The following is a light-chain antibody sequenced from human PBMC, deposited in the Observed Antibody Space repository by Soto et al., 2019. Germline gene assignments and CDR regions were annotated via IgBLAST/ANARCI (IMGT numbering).Light chain of an antibody. CDR2: GAS. V-gene: IGKV3-20*01. CDR1: QSVASAY. Sequence: EIVLTQSPGTLSLSPGETATLSCRASQSVASAYLAWYQHRPGQAPRLLIYGASSRATGIADRITGSGSGTDFTRTINRLEPEDFAVYYCQQYADSRWTFGQGTKVE. J-gene: IGKJ1*01. CDR3: QQYADSRWT.